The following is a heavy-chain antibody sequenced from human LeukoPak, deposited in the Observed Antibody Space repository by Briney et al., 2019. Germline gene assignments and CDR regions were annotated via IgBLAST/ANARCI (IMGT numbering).Heavy chain of an antibody. D-gene: IGHD3-3*01. V-gene: IGHV4-39*01. CDR2: IYYSGST. CDR3: ASRVVPNYYYYYMDV. Sequence: SEILSLTCTVSGGSISSSSYYWGWIRQPPGKGLEWIGSIYYSGSTYYNPSLKSRVTISVDTSKNQFPLKLSSVTAADTAVYYCASRVVPNYYYYYMDVWGKGTTVTVSS. J-gene: IGHJ6*03. CDR1: GGSISSSSYY.